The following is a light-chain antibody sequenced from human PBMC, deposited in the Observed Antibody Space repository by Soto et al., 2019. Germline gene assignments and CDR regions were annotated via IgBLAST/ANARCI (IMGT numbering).Light chain of an antibody. CDR2: GAS. CDR3: QHYTNWPPGT. V-gene: IGKV3-15*01. Sequence: EIVMTQSPATLSVSPGERATLSCRASQSVSSNLAWYQQKPGQAPRLLIYGASTRATGIPARFSGSGSGTEFTLTLISMQSEDVAIYYCQHYTNWPPGTFGQGTKVEMK. J-gene: IGKJ1*01. CDR1: QSVSSN.